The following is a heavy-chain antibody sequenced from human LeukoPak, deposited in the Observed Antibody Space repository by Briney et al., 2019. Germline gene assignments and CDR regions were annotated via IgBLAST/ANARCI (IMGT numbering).Heavy chain of an antibody. CDR2: MSPNSGDT. D-gene: IGHD7-27*01. J-gene: IGHJ4*02. CDR3: ARGPPNWGYDY. CDR1: GYTFTSYG. Sequence: ASVKVSCKASGYTFTSYGISWVRQASGQGLEWMGWMSPNSGDTGYAQKFQDGVTMTRNTSISTAYMELSSLRSDDTAVYYCARGPPNWGYDYWGPGTLVTVSS. V-gene: IGHV1-8*02.